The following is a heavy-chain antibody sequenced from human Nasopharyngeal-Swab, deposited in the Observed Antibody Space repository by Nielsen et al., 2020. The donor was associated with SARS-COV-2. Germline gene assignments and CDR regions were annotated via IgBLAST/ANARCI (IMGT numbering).Heavy chain of an antibody. J-gene: IGHJ3*02. V-gene: IGHV4-39*01. CDR1: GGSISSSSYY. CDR2: ICYSGST. Sequence: SETLSLTCTVSGGSISSSSYYWGWIRQRPGKGLDWIGSICYSGSTYANPSLKSRVTISVATSKNQFSLKLSSVTAADTAVYYCARHEALRYFDWLLAGGAFDIWGQGTMVTVSS. D-gene: IGHD3-9*01. CDR3: ARHEALRYFDWLLAGGAFDI.